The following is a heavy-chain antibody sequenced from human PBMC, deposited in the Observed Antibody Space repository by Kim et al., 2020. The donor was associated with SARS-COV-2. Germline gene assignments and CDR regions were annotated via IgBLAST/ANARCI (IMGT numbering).Heavy chain of an antibody. CDR3: ARVSSDYGSGSFDY. V-gene: IGHV4-59*01. Sequence: SETLSLTCTVSGGSISSYYWSWIRQPPGKGLDWIGDIYYSGSTNYNPSLKSRVTISVDTSKNQFSLKLSSVTAADTAVYYCARVSSDYGSGSFDYWGQGTLVTVSS. CDR2: IYYSGST. D-gene: IGHD3-10*01. CDR1: GGSISSYY. J-gene: IGHJ4*02.